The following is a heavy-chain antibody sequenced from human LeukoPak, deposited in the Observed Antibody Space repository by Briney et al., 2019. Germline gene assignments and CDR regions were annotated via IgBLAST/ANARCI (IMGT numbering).Heavy chain of an antibody. D-gene: IGHD1-1*01. CDR1: GGSFSGYY. V-gene: IGHV4-30-4*08. Sequence: PSETLSLTCAVYGGSFSGYYWSWIRQPPGKGLEWIGYIYYSGSTYYNPSLKSRVTISVDTSKNQFSLKLSSVTAADTAVYYCARSSTGVLGPEYFQHWGQGTLVTVSS. J-gene: IGHJ1*01. CDR2: IYYSGST. CDR3: ARSSTGVLGPEYFQH.